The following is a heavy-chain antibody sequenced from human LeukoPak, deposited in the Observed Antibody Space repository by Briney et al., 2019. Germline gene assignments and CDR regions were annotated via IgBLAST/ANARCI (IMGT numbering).Heavy chain of an antibody. CDR1: GFTLSSYT. D-gene: IGHD1-1*01. CDR3: ARCTTGRTFGSLREIKKSREIDY. Sequence: GGSLRISGAGSGFTLSSYTMTWVCQAPGNGLHWVSSTSSTSSNIYYADSVKGRFTISRDNAKNSLYLQMNSLRAEDTAVYYCARCTTGRTFGSLREIKKSREIDYWGQGTLVTVSS. V-gene: IGHV3-21*01. J-gene: IGHJ4*02. CDR2: TSSTSSNI.